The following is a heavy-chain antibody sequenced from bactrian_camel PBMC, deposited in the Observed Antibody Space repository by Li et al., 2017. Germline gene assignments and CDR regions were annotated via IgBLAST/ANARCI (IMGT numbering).Heavy chain of an antibody. V-gene: IGHV3S54*01. D-gene: IGHD6*01. CDR1: GYTSFIDC. J-gene: IGHJ4*01. Sequence: HVQLVESGGGSVQAGGSLRLSCTYSGYTSFIDCMAWFRQAPGKQREGVAVMYTGTGATCYADSVKGRFTISRDDTRNTVYLQMNNLQPEDTATYYSAEGRGSRGEHCYSLNYWGQGTQVTVS. CDR3: AEGRGSRGEHCYSLNY. CDR2: MYTGTGAT.